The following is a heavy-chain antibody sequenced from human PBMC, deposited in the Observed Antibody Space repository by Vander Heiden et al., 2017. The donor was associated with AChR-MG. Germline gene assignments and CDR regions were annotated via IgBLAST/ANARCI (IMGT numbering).Heavy chain of an antibody. CDR2: SRGSGGST. J-gene: IGHJ6*03. CDR1: GFPLSSYD. Sequence: EVQLLESGGGLVQPGGSLRPPCAASGFPLSSYDMTWVRQAPGRGLQWVSTSRGSGGSTNYADSVKGRFTISRDNSKNTLHLQMNSLRAEDTAVYYCAKGLNFFYMDVWGKGTTVTVSS. V-gene: IGHV3-23*01. CDR3: AKGLNFFYMDV.